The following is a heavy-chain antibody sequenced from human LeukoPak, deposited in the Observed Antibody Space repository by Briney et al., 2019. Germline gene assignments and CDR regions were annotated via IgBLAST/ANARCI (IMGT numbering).Heavy chain of an antibody. Sequence: PGGSLRLSCAASGFTFSSYEMNWVRQAPGKGLEWVSYISSSGSITYYADSVKGRFTISRDNAKNSLYLQMNSLRAEDTAAYYCARGISPLDYWGQGTLATVSS. J-gene: IGHJ4*02. CDR2: ISSSGSIT. CDR1: GFTFSSYE. V-gene: IGHV3-48*03. CDR3: ARGISPLDY.